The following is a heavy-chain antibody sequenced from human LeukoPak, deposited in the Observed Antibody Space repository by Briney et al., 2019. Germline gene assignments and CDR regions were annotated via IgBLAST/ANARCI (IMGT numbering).Heavy chain of an antibody. D-gene: IGHD5-18*01. CDR2: IYHSGST. J-gene: IGHJ4*02. CDR1: GGSISSGGYS. Sequence: SETLSLTCAVSGGSISSGGYSWSWIRQPPGKGLEWIGYIYHSGSTYYNPSLKSRVTISVDRSKNQFSLKLSSVTAADTAVYYCARVIVHSYGLSYFDYWGQGTLVTVSS. V-gene: IGHV4-30-2*01. CDR3: ARVIVHSYGLSYFDY.